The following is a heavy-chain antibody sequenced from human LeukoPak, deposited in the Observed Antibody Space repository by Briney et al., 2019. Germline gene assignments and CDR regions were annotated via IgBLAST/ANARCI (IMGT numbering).Heavy chain of an antibody. V-gene: IGHV4-34*01. CDR2: INYSGST. D-gene: IGHD5-18*01. Sequence: SETLSLTCAVYGGSFSGYYWSWIRQPPGKGLEWIGEINYSGSTNYNPSLESRVTISVDTSKNQFSLKLSSVTAADTGVYYCAIDRGYSYAHKNWFDPWGQGTLVSVSS. J-gene: IGHJ5*02. CDR3: AIDRGYSYAHKNWFDP. CDR1: GGSFSGYY.